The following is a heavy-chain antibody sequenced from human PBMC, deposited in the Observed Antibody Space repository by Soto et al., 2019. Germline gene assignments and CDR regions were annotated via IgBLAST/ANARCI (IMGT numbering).Heavy chain of an antibody. J-gene: IGHJ4*02. D-gene: IGHD3-22*01. Sequence: PGGSLRLSCAASGFTFSSYGMHWVRQAPGKGLEWVAVISYDGSNKYYADSVKGRFTISRDNSKNTLYLQMNSLRAEDTAVYYCAKDLPYYDSSGYFDYWGQGTLVTVSS. CDR1: GFTFSSYG. CDR2: ISYDGSNK. CDR3: AKDLPYYDSSGYFDY. V-gene: IGHV3-30*18.